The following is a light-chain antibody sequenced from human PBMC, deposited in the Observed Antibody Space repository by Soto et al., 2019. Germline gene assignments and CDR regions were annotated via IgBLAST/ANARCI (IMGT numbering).Light chain of an antibody. CDR3: QQINTYSPA. Sequence: IQLTQSPSSLSACVGDRVTITCRASQGISSYLAWWQQKPGKAPSLLIYVASTLQSGVPSRFSGSGSGTDFTLTISSLQPEDFATYYCQQINTYSPAFGGGTKVEIK. CDR2: VAS. CDR1: QGISSY. V-gene: IGKV1-9*01. J-gene: IGKJ4*01.